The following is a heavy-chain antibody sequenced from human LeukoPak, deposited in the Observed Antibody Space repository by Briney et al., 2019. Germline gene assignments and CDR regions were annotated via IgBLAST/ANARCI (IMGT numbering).Heavy chain of an antibody. J-gene: IGHJ4*02. Sequence: GGSLRLSCAASGFTFSSYSMNWVRQAPGKGLEWVSSISSSSSYIYYADSVKGRFTTSRDNAKNSLYLQMNSLRAEDTAVYYCARDQGGAAADHWGQGTLVTVSS. CDR2: ISSSSSYI. CDR3: ARDQGGAAADH. CDR1: GFTFSSYS. V-gene: IGHV3-21*01. D-gene: IGHD6-13*01.